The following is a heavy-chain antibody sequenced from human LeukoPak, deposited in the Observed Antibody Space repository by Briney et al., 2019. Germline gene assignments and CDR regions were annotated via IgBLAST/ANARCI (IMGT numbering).Heavy chain of an antibody. J-gene: IGHJ4*02. V-gene: IGHV4-4*02. CDR2: IYHSGST. CDR3: ARVGYYDGSGYWLLDY. Sequence: PSGTLSLTCAVSGGSISSSNWWSWVRQPPGKGLEWIGEIYHSGSTNYNPSLKSRVTISVDKSKNQFSLKLSSVTAADTAVYYCARVGYYDGSGYWLLDYWGQGTLVTVSS. D-gene: IGHD3-22*01. CDR1: GGSISSSNW.